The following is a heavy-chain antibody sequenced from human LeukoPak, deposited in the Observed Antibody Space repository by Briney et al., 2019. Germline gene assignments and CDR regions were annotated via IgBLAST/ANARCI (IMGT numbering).Heavy chain of an antibody. D-gene: IGHD3-3*01. CDR3: ARDLEYYDFWSGPRNWFDP. CDR2: ISSSGSTI. Sequence: PGGSLRLSCAASGFTFSSYEMNWVRQAPGKGLEWVSYISSSGSTIYYADSVKGRFTISRDNAKNSLYLQMNSLRAEDTAVYYCARDLEYYDFWSGPRNWFDPWGQGTLVTVSS. V-gene: IGHV3-48*03. CDR1: GFTFSSYE. J-gene: IGHJ5*02.